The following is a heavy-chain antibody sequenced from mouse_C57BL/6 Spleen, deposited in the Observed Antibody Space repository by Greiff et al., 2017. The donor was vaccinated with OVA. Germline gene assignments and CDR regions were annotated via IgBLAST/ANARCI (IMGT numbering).Heavy chain of an antibody. Sequence: EVMLVESGGGLVKPGGSLKLSCAASGFTFSDYGMHWVRQAPEKGLEWVAYISSGSSTIYYADTVKGRFTISRDNAKNTLFLQMTSLRSEDTAMYYCASLRAWYFDVWGTGTTVTVSS. D-gene: IGHD1-1*01. CDR3: ASLRAWYFDV. J-gene: IGHJ1*03. V-gene: IGHV5-17*01. CDR2: ISSGSSTI. CDR1: GFTFSDYG.